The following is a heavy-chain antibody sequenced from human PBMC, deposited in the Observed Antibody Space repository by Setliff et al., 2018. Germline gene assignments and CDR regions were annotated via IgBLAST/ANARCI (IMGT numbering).Heavy chain of an antibody. CDR1: GYTLSHYY. V-gene: IGHV1-46*01. J-gene: IGHJ6*03. D-gene: IGHD6-13*01. CDR3: ARGLIVYASWYPNKHTYYYYMDV. CDR2: INPSGENT. Sequence: ASVKVSCKASGYTLSHYYMHWVRQAPGQGLEWMGLINPSGENTNYAQKFQGRVNMTRDTSTSTVYMELRSLKSEDTATYFCARGLIVYASWYPNKHTYYYYMDVWGKGTTVTVSS.